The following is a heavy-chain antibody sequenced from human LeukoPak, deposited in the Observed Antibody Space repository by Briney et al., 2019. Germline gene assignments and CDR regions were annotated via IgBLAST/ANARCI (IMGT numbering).Heavy chain of an antibody. Sequence: GASVKVSCKASGYTFTGYYMHWVRQAPGQGLEWMGWINPNSGGTNYAQKFQGWVTMTRDTSISTAYMELSRLRSDDTAVYYCARAWQDLWGFPHLEGRGFDYWGQGTLVTVSS. CDR3: ARAWQDLWGFPHLEGRGFDY. J-gene: IGHJ4*02. V-gene: IGHV1-2*04. CDR2: INPNSGGT. CDR1: GYTFTGYY. D-gene: IGHD7-27*01.